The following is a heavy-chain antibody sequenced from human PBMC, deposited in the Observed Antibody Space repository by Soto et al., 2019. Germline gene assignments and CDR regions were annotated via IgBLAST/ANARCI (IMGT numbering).Heavy chain of an antibody. CDR3: ARHDYGDYGTIDY. CDR1: GGSISITSYD. D-gene: IGHD4-17*01. Sequence: PSETLSLTSTVSGGSISITSYDGGWIRQPPGKGLEWIGSIYYSGSTYYNPSLKSRVTISVDTSKNQFSLKLSSVTAADTAVYYCARHDYGDYGTIDYWGQGTLVTVSS. J-gene: IGHJ4*02. V-gene: IGHV4-39*01. CDR2: IYYSGST.